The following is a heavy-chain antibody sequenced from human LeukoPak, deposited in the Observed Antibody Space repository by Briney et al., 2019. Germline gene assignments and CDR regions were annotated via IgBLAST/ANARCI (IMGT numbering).Heavy chain of an antibody. J-gene: IGHJ4*02. CDR2: ISSSSSYI. D-gene: IGHD2-2*01. Sequence: GGSLRLSCAASGFTLSRYSMNWVRQAPGKGLEWVSSISSSSSYIYYGDSVKGRFTISRDNAKNSLYLQINSLRAEDTAVYYCTRGGNLYCSATSCYDFDYWGQGTLVTVSS. CDR1: GFTLSRYS. V-gene: IGHV3-21*01. CDR3: TRGGNLYCSATSCYDFDY.